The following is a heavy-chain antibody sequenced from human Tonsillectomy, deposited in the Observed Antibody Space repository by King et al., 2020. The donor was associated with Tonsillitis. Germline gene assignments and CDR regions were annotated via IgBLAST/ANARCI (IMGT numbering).Heavy chain of an antibody. Sequence: VQLQESGPGLVKPSQTLSLTCTVSGGSISGGSDYWSWIRQHSGKGLEWIGDTYYSGKTYYNPALKSRLTISVDTSKNQFSLRLSSVTAADTAVYYCGRYEGGVFDPWGQGTLVTVSS. CDR3: GRYEGGVFDP. CDR1: GGSISGGSDY. CDR2: TYYSGKT. V-gene: IGHV4-31*03. D-gene: IGHD2-15*01. J-gene: IGHJ5*02.